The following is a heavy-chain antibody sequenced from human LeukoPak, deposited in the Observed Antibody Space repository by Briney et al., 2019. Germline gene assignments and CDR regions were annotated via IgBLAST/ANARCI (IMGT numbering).Heavy chain of an antibody. J-gene: IGHJ4*02. Sequence: GSLRLSCAASGFTFSNYGMHWVRQAPGKGLEWVAVISYDGSNKYYADSVKGRFTISRDNSKNTLYLHVNSLRAEDTAVYYCAKDSQWLVPGGYFDYWGQGTLVTVSS. CDR3: AKDSQWLVPGGYFDY. V-gene: IGHV3-30*18. CDR2: ISYDGSNK. D-gene: IGHD6-19*01. CDR1: GFTFSNYG.